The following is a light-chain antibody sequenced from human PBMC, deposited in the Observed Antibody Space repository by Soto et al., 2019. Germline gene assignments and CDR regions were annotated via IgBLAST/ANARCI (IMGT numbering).Light chain of an antibody. J-gene: IGLJ2*01. V-gene: IGLV2-14*03. Sequence: QSALTQPASVSGSPGQSITISCTGTRSDVGGYNYVSWYQQHPGKAPKLIIYDVAIRPSGVSARFSGSKSGNTASLTISGLQAEDEADYYCSSYTTSSALVFGGGTKLTVL. CDR3: SSYTTSSALV. CDR2: DVA. CDR1: RSDVGGYNY.